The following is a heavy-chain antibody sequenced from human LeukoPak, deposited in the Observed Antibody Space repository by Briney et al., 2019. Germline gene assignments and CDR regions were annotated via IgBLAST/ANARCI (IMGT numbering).Heavy chain of an antibody. CDR2: ISIISRTI. Sequence: GGSLRLSCAAPGFTFSSSHMNWVRQAPGKGREWVSYISIISRTIYSADSVKGRFTISRDDAKNSPNLQMNGLRAEDTAVYYFARTYERELDYWGQGTLVTVSS. V-gene: IGHV3-48*01. CDR1: GFTFSSSH. J-gene: IGHJ4*02. D-gene: IGHD5-12*01. CDR3: ARTYERELDY.